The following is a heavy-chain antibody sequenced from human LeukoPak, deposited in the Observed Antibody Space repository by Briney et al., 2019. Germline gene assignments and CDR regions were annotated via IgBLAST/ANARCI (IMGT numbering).Heavy chain of an antibody. D-gene: IGHD6-19*01. J-gene: IGHJ5*02. CDR1: GYSFTSHY. V-gene: IGHV1-46*01. CDR2: INPSGGST. CDR3: ARESDSGYSSSFNWFDP. Sequence: ASVKVSCKASGYSFTSHYMHWVRQAPGQGLEWMGIINPSGGSTSYAQKFQGRVTMTRDTSTRTVYVELSSLRSEDTAVYYCARESDSGYSSSFNWFDPWGQGTLVTVSS.